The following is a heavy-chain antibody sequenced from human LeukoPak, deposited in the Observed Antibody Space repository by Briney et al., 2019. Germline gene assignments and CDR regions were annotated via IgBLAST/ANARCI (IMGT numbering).Heavy chain of an antibody. V-gene: IGHV1-46*01. Sequence: ASVKVSCKASGYTFTKSDYMHWVRQAPGQGLEWMGIINPSDGTTFYAQKFQGRVTMTRHTSTNTVYMELSSLRSEDTAVFYCARGPTDMDFDYWGQGSLVTVSS. J-gene: IGHJ4*02. CDR3: ARGPTDMDFDY. CDR2: INPSDGTT. CDR1: GYTFTKSDY.